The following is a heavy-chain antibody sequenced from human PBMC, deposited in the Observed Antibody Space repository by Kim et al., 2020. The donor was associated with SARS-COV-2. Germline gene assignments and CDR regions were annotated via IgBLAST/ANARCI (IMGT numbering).Heavy chain of an antibody. CDR3: ARDQGGSRLLWFGGPRPWGMDV. Sequence: ASVKVSCKASGYTFTSYYMHWVRQAPGQGLEWMGIINPSGGSTSYAQKFQGRVTMTRDTSTSTVYMELSSLRSEDTAVYYCARDQGGSRLLWFGGPRPWGMDVWGQGTTVTVSS. V-gene: IGHV1-46*01. CDR1: GYTFTSYY. D-gene: IGHD3-10*01. CDR2: INPSGGST. J-gene: IGHJ6*02.